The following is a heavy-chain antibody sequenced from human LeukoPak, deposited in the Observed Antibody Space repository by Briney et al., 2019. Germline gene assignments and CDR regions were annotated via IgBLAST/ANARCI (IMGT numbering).Heavy chain of an antibody. Sequence: GGSLRLSCAASGFTFSSYSMNWVRQAPGKGLEWVSYISSSGSTIYYADSVKGRFTISRDNAKNSLYLQMNSLRAEDTAVYYCARDQRGILWWAPDAFDIWGQGTMVTVSS. CDR3: ARDQRGILWWAPDAFDI. CDR2: ISSSGSTI. D-gene: IGHD2-21*01. V-gene: IGHV3-48*04. CDR1: GFTFSSYS. J-gene: IGHJ3*02.